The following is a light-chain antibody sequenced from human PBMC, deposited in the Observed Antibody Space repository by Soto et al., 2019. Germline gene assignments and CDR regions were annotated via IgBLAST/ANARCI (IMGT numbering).Light chain of an antibody. V-gene: IGLV1-47*01. Sequence: QSVLTQPPSASGTPGQTVTISCSGSSSNIGGNFVSWYQHVPGTAPKVLIFMNNQRPSGVPDRFSGSKSGTSASRAISGLRSEDQSDYYCAAWDDSLEGVLFGGGTKLTVL. J-gene: IGLJ2*01. CDR3: AAWDDSLEGVL. CDR2: MNN. CDR1: SSNIGGNF.